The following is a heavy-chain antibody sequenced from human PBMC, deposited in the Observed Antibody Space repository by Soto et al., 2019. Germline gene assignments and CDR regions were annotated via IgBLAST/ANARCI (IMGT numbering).Heavy chain of an antibody. D-gene: IGHD5-18*01. V-gene: IGHV1-18*01. CDR3: ARDLGPRGYSYGHAGY. Sequence: QVQLVQSGAEVKKPGASVKVSCKASGYTFTSYGISWVRQAPGQGLDWMGWISAYNGNTNYAQQLQGRVTMTTDTATSTAYMELRSLRSDDTAVYYCARDLGPRGYSYGHAGYWGQGTLVTVSS. J-gene: IGHJ4*02. CDR1: GYTFTSYG. CDR2: ISAYNGNT.